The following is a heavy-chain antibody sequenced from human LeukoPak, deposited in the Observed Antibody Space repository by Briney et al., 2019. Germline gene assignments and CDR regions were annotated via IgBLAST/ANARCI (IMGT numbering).Heavy chain of an antibody. Sequence: GGSLRLSCAASGFTVSSNYMSWVRQAPGKGLEWVSVIYSGGSTYYADSVKGRFTISRDNSKNTLYLQMNSLRAEDTAVYYCAGLGYCSGGSCYADYYYYYGMDVWGQGTTVTVSS. CDR2: IYSGGST. CDR3: AGLGYCSGGSCYADYYYYYGMDV. V-gene: IGHV3-66*01. D-gene: IGHD2-15*01. J-gene: IGHJ6*02. CDR1: GFTVSSNY.